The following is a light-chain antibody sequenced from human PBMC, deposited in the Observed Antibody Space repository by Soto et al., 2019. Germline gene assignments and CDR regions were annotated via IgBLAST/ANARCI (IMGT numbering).Light chain of an antibody. V-gene: IGKV1-12*01. J-gene: IGKJ1*01. Sequence: DLQMTQSPSSVSASLVDRVTMTCQASKAINSPLVWYQQKPGKAPKLLIYAASNLQRGVPSRFSGNGSGKDFTHPISSLQPEDFATYYCQQANSFPWTFGQGTKVDIK. CDR2: AAS. CDR1: KAINSP. CDR3: QQANSFPWT.